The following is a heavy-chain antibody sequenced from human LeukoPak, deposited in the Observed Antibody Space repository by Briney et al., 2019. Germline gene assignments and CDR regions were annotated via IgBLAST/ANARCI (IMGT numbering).Heavy chain of an antibody. V-gene: IGHV3-30*18. CDR2: ISYDGSNK. J-gene: IGHJ4*02. CDR3: AKSPYYDFWSGYEWFGYFDY. D-gene: IGHD3-3*01. CDR1: GFTFSSYG. Sequence: GRSLRLSCAASGFTFSSYGMHWVRQAPGKGLEWVAVISYDGSNKYYADSVKGRFTISRDNSKSTLYLQMNSLRAEDTAVYYCAKSPYYDFWSGYEWFGYFDYWGQGTLVTVSS.